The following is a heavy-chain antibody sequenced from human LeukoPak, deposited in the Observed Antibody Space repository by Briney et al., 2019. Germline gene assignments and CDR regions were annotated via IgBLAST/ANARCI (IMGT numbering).Heavy chain of an antibody. J-gene: IGHJ4*02. CDR1: GFIFSNYA. V-gene: IGHV3-30*02. CDR2: IRYDGGNT. CDR3: AKLVTRTPYGSGSPDY. D-gene: IGHD3-10*01. Sequence: PGGSLRLSCAASGFIFSNYAMQWVRQAPGMGLEWVAFIRYDGGNTYYADSVKGRFTISRDNSKNTLYLQMNSLRAEDTAVYYCAKLVTRTPYGSGSPDYWGQGTLVTVSS.